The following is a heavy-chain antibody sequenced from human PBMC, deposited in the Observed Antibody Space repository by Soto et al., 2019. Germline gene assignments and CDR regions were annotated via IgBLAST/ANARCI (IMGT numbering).Heavy chain of an antibody. V-gene: IGHV3-53*05. J-gene: IGHJ5*02. Sequence: PGGSLRLSCAASGFTVSSNYMSWVRQAPGKGLEWVSVIYSGGSTYYADSVKGRFTISRDSSKNTLYLQMISLRAEDTAVYYCTRVRTAARSFLPNWFDLWGQGTLVTV. D-gene: IGHD6-25*01. CDR2: IYSGGST. CDR1: GFTVSSNY. CDR3: TRVRTAARSFLPNWFDL.